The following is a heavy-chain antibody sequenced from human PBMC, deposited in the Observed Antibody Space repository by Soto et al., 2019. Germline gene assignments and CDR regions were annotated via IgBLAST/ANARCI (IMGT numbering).Heavy chain of an antibody. V-gene: IGHV6-1*01. D-gene: IGHD2-21*01. CDR2: TYYKSKLNN. J-gene: IGHJ6*02. Sequence: SQTLSRTCAISRDSVSSNSAAWNWIRQSPSRGLEWLGRTYYKSKLNNDSNLSFKSRLTINSYTSKKQFSLHLYTVTPEATAASYRTAISCFHGMDVWGQGTPVTVSS. CDR3: TAISCFHGMDV. CDR1: RDSVSSNSAA.